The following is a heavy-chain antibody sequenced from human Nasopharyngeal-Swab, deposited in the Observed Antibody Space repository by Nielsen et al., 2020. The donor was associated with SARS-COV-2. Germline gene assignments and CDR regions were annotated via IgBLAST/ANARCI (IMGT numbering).Heavy chain of an antibody. CDR3: ARPAIAEPYYYFYGMDV. D-gene: IGHD2-21*01. J-gene: IGHJ6*02. CDR2: IIIIFGTA. CDR1: GGTFSSYA. V-gene: IGHV1-69*13. Sequence: SVKVSCKASGGTFSSYAISWVRQAPGQGLEWMGGIIIIFGTANYAQKFQGRVTITADDSTSTAYTELSSLRSEDTAVYYCARPAIAEPYYYFYGMDVWGQGTTVTVS.